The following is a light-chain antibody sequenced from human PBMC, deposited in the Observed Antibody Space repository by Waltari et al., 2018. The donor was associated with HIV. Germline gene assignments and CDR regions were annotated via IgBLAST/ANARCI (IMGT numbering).Light chain of an antibody. CDR2: DVD. J-gene: IGLJ3*02. Sequence: SAVTQPASVSGLPGQSITISCTGGASDLGLYNFVLWYQQHPGRVPRLILYDVDSRAPGISDRFSGSRSGPTASLNISRLRAEDEADYYCASFTGDDTLLFGGGTKVTVL. CDR1: ASDLGLYNF. V-gene: IGLV2-14*03. CDR3: ASFTGDDTLL.